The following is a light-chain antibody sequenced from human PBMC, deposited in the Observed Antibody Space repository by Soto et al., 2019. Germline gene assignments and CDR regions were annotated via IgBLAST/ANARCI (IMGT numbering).Light chain of an antibody. J-gene: IGLJ2*01. Sequence: QSVLTQPASVSGSPGQSITISCTGTSSDVGGYNYVSWYQQHPGKAPKLLIYDVSNRPSGVSNRFSGSKSGNTASLTISGLQAEDEADYYCSLSTSSTTRVFGGGTKLTVL. V-gene: IGLV2-14*01. CDR3: SLSTSSTTRV. CDR1: SSDVGGYNY. CDR2: DVS.